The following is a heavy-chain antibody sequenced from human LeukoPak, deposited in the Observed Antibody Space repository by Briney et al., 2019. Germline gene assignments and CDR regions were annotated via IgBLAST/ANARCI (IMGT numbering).Heavy chain of an antibody. J-gene: IGHJ4*02. CDR2: IIPIFGTA. CDR1: GGTFSSYA. D-gene: IGHD3-22*01. CDR3: ATAVRYYYDSSGFRY. Sequence: GASVKVSCKASGGTFSSYAISWVRQAPGQGLEWMGGIIPIFGTANYAQKFQGRVTITADESTSTAYMELSSLRSEDTAVYYCATAVRYYYDSSGFRYWGQGTLVTVSS. V-gene: IGHV1-69*13.